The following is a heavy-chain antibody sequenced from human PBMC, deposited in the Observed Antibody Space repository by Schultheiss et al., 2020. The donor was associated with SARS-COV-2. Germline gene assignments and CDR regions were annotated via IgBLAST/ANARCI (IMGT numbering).Heavy chain of an antibody. Sequence: GGSLRLSCAASGFTFSSYGMHWVRQAPGKGLEWVAVISYDGSNKYYADSVKGRFTISRDNSKNTLYLQMNSLRAEDTAVYYCATGGERYPRDWGQGTLVTVSS. D-gene: IGHD3-10*01. J-gene: IGHJ4*02. V-gene: IGHV3-30*03. CDR1: GFTFSSYG. CDR2: ISYDGSNK. CDR3: ATGGERYPRD.